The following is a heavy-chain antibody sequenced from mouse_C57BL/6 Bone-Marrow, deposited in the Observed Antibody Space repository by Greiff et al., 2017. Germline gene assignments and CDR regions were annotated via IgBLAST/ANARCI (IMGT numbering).Heavy chain of an antibody. CDR2: IDPSDSYT. V-gene: IGHV1-69*01. Sequence: QVQLQQPGAELVMPGASVKLSCKASGYTFTSYWMHWVKQRPGQGLEWIGEIDPSDSYTNYNQKFKGKSTLTVDTSSSTAYRELHSLTSEDSAVYFCARLEFAGSSGGWYFDVWGTGTTVTVSS. CDR3: ARLEFAGSSGGWYFDV. D-gene: IGHD1-1*01. CDR1: GYTFTSYW. J-gene: IGHJ1*03.